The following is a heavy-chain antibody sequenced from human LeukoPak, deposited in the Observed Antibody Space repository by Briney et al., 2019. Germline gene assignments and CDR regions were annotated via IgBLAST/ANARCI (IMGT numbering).Heavy chain of an antibody. D-gene: IGHD6-13*01. CDR3: ARDREVYSRTLED. V-gene: IGHV3-48*03. CDR1: GFTFSSYE. J-gene: IGHJ4*02. Sequence: PGGSLRLSCAASGFTFSSYEMNWVRQAPGKGLEWVSYISSSGSTIYYADSVKGRFTISRDNAKNSLYLQMNSLRAEDTAVYYCARDREVYSRTLEDWGQGTLLTVSS. CDR2: ISSSGSTI.